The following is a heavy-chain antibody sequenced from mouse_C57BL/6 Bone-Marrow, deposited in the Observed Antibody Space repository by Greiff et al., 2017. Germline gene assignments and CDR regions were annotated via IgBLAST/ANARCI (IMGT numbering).Heavy chain of an antibody. CDR3: ARLRAIYYDYDDDY. CDR2: IDPSDSYT. J-gene: IGHJ2*01. D-gene: IGHD2-4*01. V-gene: IGHV1-50*01. CDR1: GYTFTSYW. Sequence: VQLQQPGAELVKPGASVKLSCKASGYTFTSYWMQWVKQRPGQGLKWIGEIDPSDSYTNYNQKFKGKATLTVDTSSSTAYMQLSSLTSEDSAVYYCARLRAIYYDYDDDYWGQGTTLTVSS.